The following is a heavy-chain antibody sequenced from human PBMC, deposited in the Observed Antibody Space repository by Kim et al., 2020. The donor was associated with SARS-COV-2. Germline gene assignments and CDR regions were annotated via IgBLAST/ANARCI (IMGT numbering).Heavy chain of an antibody. V-gene: IGHV4-30-4*01. D-gene: IGHD2-2*01. CDR2: IYYSGST. J-gene: IGHJ5*02. CDR3: ARVFGYEGWFDP. CDR1: GGSISSGDYY. Sequence: SETLSLTCTVSGGSISSGDYYWSWIRQPPGKGLEWIGYIYYSGSTYYNPSLKSRVTISVDTSKNQFSLKLSSVTAADTAVYYCARVFGYEGWFDPWGQGTLVTVSS.